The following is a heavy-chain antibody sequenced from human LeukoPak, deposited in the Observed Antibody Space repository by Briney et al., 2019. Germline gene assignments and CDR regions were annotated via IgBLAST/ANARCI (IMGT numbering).Heavy chain of an antibody. V-gene: IGHV1-2*02. CDR1: GYTFTGYY. CDR3: AREYYYDRSGTLNAFDI. D-gene: IGHD3-22*01. CDR2: INPNSGGT. Sequence: ASVKVSCKASGYTFTGYYMHWVRQAPGQGLEWMGWINPNSGGTNYAQKFQGRVTMTRDTSISTAYMELSRLRSDDTAVYYCAREYYYDRSGTLNAFDIWGQGTMVTVSS. J-gene: IGHJ3*02.